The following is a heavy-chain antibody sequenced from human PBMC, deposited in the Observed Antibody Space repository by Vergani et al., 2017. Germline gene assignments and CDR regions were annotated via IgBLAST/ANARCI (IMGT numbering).Heavy chain of an antibody. Sequence: QVQLQELGPGLVKPSETLTLTCDVFDSSIMTNPYWGWFRQSPGKGLEWIGCIHLSGDPHFNSSLKSRVSISIVSSSKFSLSLTSVTAVDTAIYYCARHRGSGGFFPSSYFYGMDVWGHGTTVAVSS. CDR3: ARHRGSGGFFPSSYFYGMDV. CDR2: IHLSGDP. V-gene: IGHV4-38-2*01. D-gene: IGHD3-10*01. J-gene: IGHJ6*01. CDR1: DSSIMTNPY.